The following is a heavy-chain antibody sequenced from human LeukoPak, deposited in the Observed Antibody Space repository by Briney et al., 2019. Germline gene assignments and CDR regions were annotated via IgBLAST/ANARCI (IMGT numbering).Heavy chain of an antibody. CDR1: GFTVSSNY. J-gene: IGHJ4*02. CDR3: ARYYYSSDFFDY. Sequence: QPGGSLRLSCAASGFTVSSNYMSWVRQAPGKGLEWVSVIYSGGSTYYANSVKGRFTISRDNSKNTLYLQMSSLRAEDTAVYYCARYYYSSDFFDYWGQGTLVTVSS. V-gene: IGHV3-53*01. D-gene: IGHD3-22*01. CDR2: IYSGGST.